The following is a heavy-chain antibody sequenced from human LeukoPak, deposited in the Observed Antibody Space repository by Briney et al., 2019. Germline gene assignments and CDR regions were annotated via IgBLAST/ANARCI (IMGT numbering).Heavy chain of an antibody. D-gene: IGHD3-3*01. V-gene: IGHV3-53*04. CDR1: GFTVSSNY. J-gene: IGHJ6*02. CDR2: IYSGGST. CDR3: ARDGEKYYDFWSGYYTDPSGMDV. Sequence: GGSLRLSCAASGFTVSSNYMSWVRQAPGKGLEWVSVIYSGGSTYYADSVKGRFTISRHNSKNTLYLQMNSLRAEDTAVYYCARDGEKYYDFWSGYYTDPSGMDVWGQGTTVTVSS.